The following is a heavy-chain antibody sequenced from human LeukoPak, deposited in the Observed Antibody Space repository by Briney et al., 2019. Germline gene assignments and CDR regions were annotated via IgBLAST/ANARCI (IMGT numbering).Heavy chain of an antibody. D-gene: IGHD6-13*01. CDR3: ARHDMDVAGAGLAYFDC. Sequence: SETLSLTCTVSGGSISRYYWSWIRQPPGKGLEWIGDIYYSGSTNYNPSLKSRFTISVDTSKHQFSLKLSSVTDADTAVYYCARHDMDVAGAGLAYFDCWGQGTLVTVSS. J-gene: IGHJ4*02. CDR1: GGSISRYY. CDR2: IYYSGST. V-gene: IGHV4-59*08.